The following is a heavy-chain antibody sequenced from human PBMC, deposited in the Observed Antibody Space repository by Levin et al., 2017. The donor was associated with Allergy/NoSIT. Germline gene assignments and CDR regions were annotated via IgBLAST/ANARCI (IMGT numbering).Heavy chain of an antibody. CDR3: ARDRDGSYDYGMDV. V-gene: IGHV3-21*01. CDR2: ISSSSSYI. Sequence: GGSLRLSCAASGFTFSSYSMNWVRQAPGKGLEWVSSISSSSSYIYYADSVKGRFTISRDNAKNSLYLQMNSLRAEDTAVYYCARDRDGSYDYGMDVWGQGTTVTVSS. D-gene: IGHD5-24*01. J-gene: IGHJ6*02. CDR1: GFTFSSYS.